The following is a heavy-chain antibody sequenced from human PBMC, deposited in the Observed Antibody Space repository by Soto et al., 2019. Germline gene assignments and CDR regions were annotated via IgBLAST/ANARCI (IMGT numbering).Heavy chain of an antibody. Sequence: VSVKVSCKASGYTFATYAIHWVRQAPGQRLEWMGWFNTGNGNTKHERKFQGRFTITTDTSASTAYMELSSLRSEDTAVYYCARRWGRNFDYWGQGTLVTVSS. D-gene: IGHD7-27*01. CDR2: FNTGNGNT. CDR1: GYTFATYA. CDR3: ARRWGRNFDY. V-gene: IGHV1-3*04. J-gene: IGHJ4*02.